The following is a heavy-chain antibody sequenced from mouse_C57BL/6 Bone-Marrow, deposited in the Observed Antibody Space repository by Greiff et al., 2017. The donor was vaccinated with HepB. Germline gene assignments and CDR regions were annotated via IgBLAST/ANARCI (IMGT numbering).Heavy chain of an antibody. V-gene: IGHV1-47*01. Sequence: QVQLQQSGAELVKPGASVKMSCKASGYTFTTYPIEWMKQNHGKSLEWIGNFHPYNDDTKYNEKFKGKATLTVEKSSSTVYLELSRLTSDDSAVYYCARSPHYYYGSSYWYFDVWGTGTTVTVSS. D-gene: IGHD1-1*01. CDR1: GYTFTTYP. J-gene: IGHJ1*03. CDR2: FHPYNDDT. CDR3: ARSPHYYYGSSYWYFDV.